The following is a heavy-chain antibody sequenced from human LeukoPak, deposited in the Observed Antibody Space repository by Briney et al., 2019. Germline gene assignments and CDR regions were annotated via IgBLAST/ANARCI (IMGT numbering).Heavy chain of an antibody. CDR2: INHSGST. CDR3: ARVRYDFWSGYYGPFDY. D-gene: IGHD3-3*01. V-gene: IGHV4-34*01. Sequence: SETLSLTCAVYGGSFSGYYWSWIRQPPGKGLEWIGEINHSGSTNYNPSLKSRVTISVDTSKNQFSLKLSSVTVADTAVYYCARVRYDFWSGYYGPFDYWGQGTLVTVSS. CDR1: GGSFSGYY. J-gene: IGHJ4*02.